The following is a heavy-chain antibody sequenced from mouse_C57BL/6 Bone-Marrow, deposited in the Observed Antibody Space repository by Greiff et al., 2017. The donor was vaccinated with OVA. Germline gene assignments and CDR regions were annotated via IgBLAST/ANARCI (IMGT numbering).Heavy chain of an antibody. J-gene: IGHJ1*03. Sequence: EVQLQQSGAELVKPGASVKLSCTASGFTIKDYYMHWVKQRPEQGLEWIGRIDPEDGETKYAPKFQGKATITADTSSNTSYLQRSILTSEDTAVYYCARVTTVVARYFDVWGTGTTLTVSS. V-gene: IGHV14-2*01. CDR2: IDPEDGET. CDR1: GFTIKDYY. D-gene: IGHD1-1*01. CDR3: ARVTTVVARYFDV.